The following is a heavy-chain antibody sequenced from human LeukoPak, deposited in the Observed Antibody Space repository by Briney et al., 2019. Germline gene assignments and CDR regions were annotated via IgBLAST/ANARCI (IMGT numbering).Heavy chain of an antibody. J-gene: IGHJ6*02. V-gene: IGHV1-2*06. Sequence: GASVKVSCKASGYTFTGYYMHWVRQAPGQGLEWMGRINPNSGGTNYAQKFQGRATMTRDTSISTAYMELSRLRSDDTAVYYCAKDDARGYYGMDVWGQGTTVTVSS. CDR1: GYTFTGYY. CDR2: INPNSGGT. D-gene: IGHD6-6*01. CDR3: AKDDARGYYGMDV.